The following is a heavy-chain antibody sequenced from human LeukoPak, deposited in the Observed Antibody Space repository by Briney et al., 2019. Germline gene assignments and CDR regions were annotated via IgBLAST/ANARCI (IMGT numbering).Heavy chain of an antibody. Sequence: PSETLSLTCAVYGGSFSGYYWSWIRQPPGKGLEWIGEINHSGSTNYNPSLKSRVTISVDTSKNQFSLKLSSVTAADTAVYYCARLLDSRKYNWFDPWGQGTLVTVSS. CDR2: INHSGST. V-gene: IGHV4-34*01. CDR1: GGSFSGYY. D-gene: IGHD3-22*01. CDR3: ARLLDSRKYNWFDP. J-gene: IGHJ5*02.